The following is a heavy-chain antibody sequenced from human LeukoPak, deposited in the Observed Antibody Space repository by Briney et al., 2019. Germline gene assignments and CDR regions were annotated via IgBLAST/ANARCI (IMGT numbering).Heavy chain of an antibody. D-gene: IGHD4-17*01. Sequence: GGSLRLSCAASGFTFSSYGMHWVRQAPGKGLEWVAVISYDGSNKYYADSVKGRFTISRDNSKNTLYLQMISLRAEDTAVYYCAKPHTVTLPNDAFDIWGQGTMVTVSS. CDR1: GFTFSSYG. CDR2: ISYDGSNK. CDR3: AKPHTVTLPNDAFDI. V-gene: IGHV3-30*18. J-gene: IGHJ3*02.